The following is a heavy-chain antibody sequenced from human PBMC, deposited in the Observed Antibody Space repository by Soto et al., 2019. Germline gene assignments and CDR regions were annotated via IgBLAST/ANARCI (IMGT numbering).Heavy chain of an antibody. CDR1: GGSISSSSYY. D-gene: IGHD1-26*01. V-gene: IGHV4-39*01. J-gene: IGHJ4*02. CDR3: ARLGVGATVFDY. CDR2: IYYSGST. Sequence: QLQLQESGPGLVKPSETLSLTCTVSGGSISSSSYYWGWIRQPPGKGLEWIGSIYYSGSTYYNPSLKSRVTISVDTSKNQFSLKLSSVTAADTAVYYCARLGVGATVFDYWGQGTLVTVSS.